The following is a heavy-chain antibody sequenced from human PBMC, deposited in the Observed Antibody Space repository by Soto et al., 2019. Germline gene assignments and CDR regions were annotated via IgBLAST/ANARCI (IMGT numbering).Heavy chain of an antibody. CDR2: IYYSGST. CDR3: ARQLSNRYYYDSSGYLDY. J-gene: IGHJ4*02. D-gene: IGHD3-22*01. V-gene: IGHV4-59*08. Sequence: SETLSLTCTVSGGSISSYYWSWIRQPPGKGLEWTGYIYYSGSTNYNPSLKSRVTISVDTSKNQFSLKPSSVTAADTAVYYCARQLSNRYYYDSSGYLDYWGQGTLVTVSS. CDR1: GGSISSYY.